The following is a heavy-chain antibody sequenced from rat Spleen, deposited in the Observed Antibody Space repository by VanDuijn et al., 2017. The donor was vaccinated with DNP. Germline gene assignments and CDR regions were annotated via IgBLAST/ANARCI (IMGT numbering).Heavy chain of an antibody. CDR3: ARTGVIRGTRAFDY. D-gene: IGHD4-3*01. CDR2: MRSDGDT. Sequence: QVQLKESGPGLVQPSQTLSLTCTVSGFSFTSYHVHWVRQPPGKGLEWMGVMRSDGDTSYNSALKYRLSISSDTSKSQVFLKMNSLQTEETAMYFCARTGVIRGTRAFDYWGQGVMVTVSS. V-gene: IGHV2-32*01. CDR1: GFSFTSYH. J-gene: IGHJ2*01.